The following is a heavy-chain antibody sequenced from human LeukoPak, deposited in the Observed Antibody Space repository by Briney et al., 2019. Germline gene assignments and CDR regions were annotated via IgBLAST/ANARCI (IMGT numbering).Heavy chain of an antibody. Sequence: GGSLRLSCAASGFTFSDYYMGWIRQAPGKGLEWVSYITNSGNNLYYADSVKGRFTISRDNAKNSLYLQMNSLRAEDTAVYYCARRSSIRLGELPEDYWGQGTLVTVSS. V-gene: IGHV3-11*01. D-gene: IGHD3-16*01. J-gene: IGHJ4*02. CDR2: ITNSGNNL. CDR1: GFTFSDYY. CDR3: ARRSSIRLGELPEDY.